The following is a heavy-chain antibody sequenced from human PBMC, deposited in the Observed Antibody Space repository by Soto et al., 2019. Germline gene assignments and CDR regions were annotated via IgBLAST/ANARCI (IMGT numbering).Heavy chain of an antibody. J-gene: IGHJ4*02. CDR3: AREPAPLTTAGPHA. D-gene: IGHD6-13*01. Sequence: EVQLLESGGDLVQPGGSLRLSCVASEFTFNSYAMSWVRQAPGMGLEWVSSISSSSSYIYYADSVKGRFTISRDNAKNSLYLQMNSLRAEDTAVYYCAREPAPLTTAGPHAWGQGTLVTVSS. CDR2: ISSSSSYI. CDR1: EFTFNSYA. V-gene: IGHV3-21*01.